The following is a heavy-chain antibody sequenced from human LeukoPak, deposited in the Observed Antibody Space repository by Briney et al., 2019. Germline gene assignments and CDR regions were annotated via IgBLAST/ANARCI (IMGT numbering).Heavy chain of an antibody. CDR1: GFTFSSYW. CDR2: IKQDGCEK. J-gene: IGHJ4*02. V-gene: IGHV3-7*01. CDR3: ARVYHSSSGRAIDY. Sequence: GGSLRLSCAASGFTFSSYWMSWVRQAPGKGLEWVANIKQDGCEKYYVDSVKGRFTISRDNAKNSLYLQMNSLRAEDTAVYYCARVYHSSSGRAIDYWGQGTLVTVSS. D-gene: IGHD6-6*01.